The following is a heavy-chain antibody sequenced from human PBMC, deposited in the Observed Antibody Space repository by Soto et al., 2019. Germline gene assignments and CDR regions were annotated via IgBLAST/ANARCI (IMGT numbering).Heavy chain of an antibody. CDR1: GGTFSSYA. V-gene: IGHV1-69*01. CDR2: IIPICGTA. CDR3: ARANRTIFGVVRLYYYSYDMDV. D-gene: IGHD3-3*01. J-gene: IGHJ6*02. Sequence: QVQLVQSGAEVKKPGSSVKVSCKASGGTFSSYAISWVRQAPGQGLEWMGGIIPICGTANYAQKFQGRVRITSLESTSPDYMELSSLRSEDTAVYYCARANRTIFGVVRLYYYSYDMDVWGQGTTVTVSS.